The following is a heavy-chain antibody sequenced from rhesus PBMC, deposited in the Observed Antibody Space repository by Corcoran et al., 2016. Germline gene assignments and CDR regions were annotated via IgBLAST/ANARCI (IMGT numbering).Heavy chain of an antibody. CDR3: ARSVAGLDF. CDR2: IYGNSAST. J-gene: IGHJ4*01. Sequence: QVKLQQWGEGLVKPSETLSLTCAVYGGSISGYYYWSWIRQPPGKGLEWIGYIYGNSASTNYNPSLKNRVTISKDTSKNQFSLKLISVTAADTAVYSCARSVAGLDFWGQGLLVTVSS. CDR1: GGSISGYYY. V-gene: IGHV4-73*01. D-gene: IGHD4-29*01.